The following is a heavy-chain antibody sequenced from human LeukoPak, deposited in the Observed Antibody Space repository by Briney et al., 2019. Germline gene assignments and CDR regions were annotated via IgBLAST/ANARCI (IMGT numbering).Heavy chain of an antibody. D-gene: IGHD3-9*01. CDR1: GFTFSSYG. CDR3: AKETAHYDILTGYRH. Sequence: GGSLRLSCATSGFTFSSYGFHWVRQAPGKGLEWVAVISYDGSNEYYADSVKGRFTISRDNSKNTLYLQMNSLRAEDTAVYYCAKETAHYDILTGYRHWGQGTLVTVSS. J-gene: IGHJ4*02. V-gene: IGHV3-33*05. CDR2: ISYDGSNE.